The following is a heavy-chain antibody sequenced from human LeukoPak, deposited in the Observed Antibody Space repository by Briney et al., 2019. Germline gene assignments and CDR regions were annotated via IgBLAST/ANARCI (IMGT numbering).Heavy chain of an antibody. CDR1: GFTFSSYS. J-gene: IGHJ4*02. V-gene: IGHV3-48*01. D-gene: IGHD5-18*01. CDR2: ISSSSSTI. CDR3: ATTPHVDTAMVTDY. Sequence: GGSLRLSCAASGFTFSSYSMNWVRQAPGKGLEWVSYISSSSSTIYYADSVEGRFTISRDNAKNSLYLQMNSLRAEDTAVYYCATTPHVDTAMVTDYWGQGTLVTVSS.